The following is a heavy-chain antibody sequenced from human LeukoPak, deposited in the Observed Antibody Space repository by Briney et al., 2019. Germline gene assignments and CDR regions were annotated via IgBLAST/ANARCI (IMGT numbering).Heavy chain of an antibody. J-gene: IGHJ6*02. D-gene: IGHD6-6*01. CDR1: GFTFSSYA. V-gene: IGHV3-23*01. CDR3: AKDSQLAYYYYYYGMDV. CDR2: ISGSGGST. Sequence: GGSLRLSCAASGFTFSSYAMSWVRQAPGKGLEWVSAISGSGGSTYYADSVKGRFTISRDNSKNTLYLQMNSLRAEDTAVYYCAKDSQLAYYYYYYGMDVWGQGTTVTVSS.